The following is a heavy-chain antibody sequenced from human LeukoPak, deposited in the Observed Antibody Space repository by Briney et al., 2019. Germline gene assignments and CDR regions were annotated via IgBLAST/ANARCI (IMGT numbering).Heavy chain of an antibody. D-gene: IGHD2/OR15-2a*01. J-gene: IGHJ3*02. CDR2: LSGSGFTT. V-gene: IGHV3-23*01. CDR3: AKDTFQFRTFDI. Sequence: ETLSLTCTVSGGSISSSSYYWGWIRQPPGKGLEWVSALSGSGFTTYYADSVKGRFTISRDNSKNTLYLQMNNLRAEDTAVYYCAKDTFQFRTFDIWGQGTMVTVSS. CDR1: GGSISSSSYY.